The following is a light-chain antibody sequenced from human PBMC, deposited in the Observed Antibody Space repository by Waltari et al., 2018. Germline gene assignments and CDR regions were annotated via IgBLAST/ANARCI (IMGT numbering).Light chain of an antibody. CDR2: GAS. Sequence: EIVLTQSLGTRSLSPGERATLACRSSQTARTTYLAWYQQKPGQAPSLLISGASSRATGIPDRFSGSGSGTDFSLTISSLGPEDFAVYYCQLYDISPLTFGGGTKVESK. J-gene: IGKJ4*01. CDR3: QLYDISPLT. V-gene: IGKV3-20*01. CDR1: QTARTTY.